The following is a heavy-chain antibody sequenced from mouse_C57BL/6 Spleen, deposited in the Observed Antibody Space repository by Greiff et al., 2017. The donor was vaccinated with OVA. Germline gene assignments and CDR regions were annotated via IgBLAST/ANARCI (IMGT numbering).Heavy chain of an antibody. CDR3: ARGAYSHFDY. D-gene: IGHD2-10*01. CDR1: GYTFTSYW. V-gene: IGHV1-52*01. J-gene: IGHJ2*01. CDR2: IDPSDSET. Sequence: QVQLKQPGAELVRPGSSVKLSCKASGYTFTSYWMHWVKQRPIQGLEWIGNIDPSDSETHYNQKFKDKATLTVDKSSSTAYMQLSSLTSEDSAVYYCARGAYSHFDYWGQGTTLTVSS.